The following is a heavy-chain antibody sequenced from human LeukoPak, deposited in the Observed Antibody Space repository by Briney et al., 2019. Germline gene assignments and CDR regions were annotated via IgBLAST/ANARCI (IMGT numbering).Heavy chain of an antibody. CDR2: INPNSGGT. CDR3: ASGPGYSSGWIDY. J-gene: IGHJ4*02. V-gene: IGHV1-2*06. CDR1: GGTFSSYA. Sequence: ASVKVSRKASGGTFSSYAISWVRQTPGQGLEWMGRINPNSGGTNYAQKFQGRVTMTRDTSISTAYMELSRLRSDDTAVYYCASGPGYSSGWIDYWGQGTLVTVSS. D-gene: IGHD6-19*01.